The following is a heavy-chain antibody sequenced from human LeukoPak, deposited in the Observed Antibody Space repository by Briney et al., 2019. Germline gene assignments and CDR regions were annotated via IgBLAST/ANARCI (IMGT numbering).Heavy chain of an antibody. V-gene: IGHV3-23*01. CDR3: AKVEYSSSWYSLDY. J-gene: IGHJ4*02. CDR1: GFIFDKHA. Sequence: GGSLRLSCVASGFIFDKHAMSWVRQAPGKGLEWVSGLSGSGSSTDYADFVKGRFTVSRDNSKNTLFLQMNSLRAEDTAIYYCAKVEYSSSWYSLDYCGQGTLVTVSS. D-gene: IGHD6-13*01. CDR2: LSGSGSST.